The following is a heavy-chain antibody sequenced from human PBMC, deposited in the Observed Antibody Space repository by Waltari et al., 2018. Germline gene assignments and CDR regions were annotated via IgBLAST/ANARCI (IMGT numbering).Heavy chain of an antibody. CDR3: ARGGGGDWEWFDP. D-gene: IGHD2-21*02. CDR1: GASFSGFY. J-gene: IGHJ5*02. V-gene: IGHV4-59*01. CDR2: IYYTGST. Sequence: QVQLQESALSLLKPPEPLSPLCSVSGASFSGFYWSWVRQPPGKGLDWIGYIYYTGSTNFNPSLKSRVTMSVDTSKNQFSLKLSSVTAADTAFYYCARGGGGDWEWFDPWGQGTLVTVSS.